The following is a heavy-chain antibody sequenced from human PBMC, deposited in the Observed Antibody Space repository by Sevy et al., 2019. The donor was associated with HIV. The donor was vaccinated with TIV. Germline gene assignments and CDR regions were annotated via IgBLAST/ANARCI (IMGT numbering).Heavy chain of an antibody. J-gene: IGHJ4*02. D-gene: IGHD4-17*01. CDR3: ARGWGPTVTNFDY. Sequence: ASVKVSCKASASIFTYYALHWVRQAPGQRPEWMGWIVLGNGRTKYSEDFQGRVTFTRDKSARVAYMGLSSRTSEDTAVYYCARGWGPTVTNFDYWGQGSLVTVSS. CDR1: ASIFTYYA. V-gene: IGHV1-3*01. CDR2: IVLGNGRT.